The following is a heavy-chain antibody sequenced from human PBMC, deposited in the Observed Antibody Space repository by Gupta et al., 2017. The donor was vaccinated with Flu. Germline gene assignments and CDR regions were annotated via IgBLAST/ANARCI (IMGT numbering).Heavy chain of an antibody. CDR3: ARTTYGGNSDFYYFSMDV. CDR1: GGTLSNDA. J-gene: IGHJ6*03. V-gene: IGHV1-69*01. CDR2: TIPMLEAT. Sequence: QVQLVPSGAEVKKPGSSVTVSCKTSGGTLSNDAFTWVRQAPGKGLELMGGTIPMLEATKYAQQFQGRLTINADDSTGTVYMELSSLRSEDTAIYYCARTTYGGNSDFYYFSMDVWGQGAAVTVSS. D-gene: IGHD4-23*01.